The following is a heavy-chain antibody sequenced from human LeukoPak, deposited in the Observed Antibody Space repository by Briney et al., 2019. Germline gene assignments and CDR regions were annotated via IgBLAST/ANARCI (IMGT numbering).Heavy chain of an antibody. CDR1: GGSISSGCYY. J-gene: IGHJ3*02. V-gene: IGHV4-31*03. Sequence: SQTLSLTCTVSGGSISSGCYYWSWIRQHPGKGREWLGYIYCSGSTYYNPSLKSRVTISVDTSKNQFSLKLSSVTAADTAVYYCARDPGIAAAGAFDIWGQGTMVTVSS. CDR2: IYCSGST. D-gene: IGHD6-13*01. CDR3: ARDPGIAAAGAFDI.